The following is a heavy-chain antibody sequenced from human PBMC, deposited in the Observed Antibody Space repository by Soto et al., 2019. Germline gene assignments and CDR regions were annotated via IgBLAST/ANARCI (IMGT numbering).Heavy chain of an antibody. J-gene: IGHJ4*02. CDR1: GFTFDDYT. CDR3: AKDGSASGYFDY. Sequence: GGSLRLSCAASGFTFDDYTMHWVRQAPGKGLEWVSLISWDGGSTCYADSVKGRFTISRDNSKNSLYLQMNSLRTEDTALYYCAKDGSASGYFDYWGQGTLVTVSS. V-gene: IGHV3-43*01. CDR2: ISWDGGST. D-gene: IGHD2-15*01.